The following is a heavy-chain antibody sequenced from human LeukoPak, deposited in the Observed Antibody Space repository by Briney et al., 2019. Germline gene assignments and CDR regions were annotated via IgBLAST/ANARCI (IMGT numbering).Heavy chain of an antibody. V-gene: IGHV1-2*02. CDR1: GYTFTGYY. CDR3: ARAVMVRGVIQEYLSWFDP. J-gene: IGHJ5*02. Sequence: ASVKVSCKASGYTFTGYYMHWVREAPGQGLEWEGCINPNSGGTNYAQKFQGRVTMTRDTSISTAYMELSRLRSDDTAVYYCARAVMVRGVIQEYLSWFDPWGQGTLVTVSS. CDR2: INPNSGGT. D-gene: IGHD3-10*01.